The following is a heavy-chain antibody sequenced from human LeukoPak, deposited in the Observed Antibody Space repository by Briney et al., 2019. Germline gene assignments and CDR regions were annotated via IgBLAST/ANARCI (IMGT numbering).Heavy chain of an antibody. CDR1: GGSFSGYY. CDR2: INHSGST. CDR3: ARVRVLRYFDWLSRAFDI. D-gene: IGHD3-9*01. J-gene: IGHJ3*02. Sequence: PSETLSLTCAVYGGSFSGYYWSWIRQPPGKGLEWIGEINHSGSTNYNPSLKSRVTISVDTSKNQFSLKLSPVTAADTAVYYCARVRVLRYFDWLSRAFDIWGQGTMVTVSS. V-gene: IGHV4-34*01.